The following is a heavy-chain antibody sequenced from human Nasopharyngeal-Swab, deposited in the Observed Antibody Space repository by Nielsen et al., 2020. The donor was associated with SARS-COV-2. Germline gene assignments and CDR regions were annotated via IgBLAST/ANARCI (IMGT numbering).Heavy chain of an antibody. D-gene: IGHD3-22*01. CDR3: ARTAIEGGYYRGDAFDI. CDR2: IYPGDSDT. CDR1: GYRFISYW. Sequence: GESLKISCQGSGYRFISYWIGWVRQMPGKGLELMGIIYPGDSDTRYSPSFQGQVTISADKSNNTAYLQWSSLKASDTAMYYCARTAIEGGYYRGDAFDIWGQGTMVTVSS. V-gene: IGHV5-51*01. J-gene: IGHJ3*02.